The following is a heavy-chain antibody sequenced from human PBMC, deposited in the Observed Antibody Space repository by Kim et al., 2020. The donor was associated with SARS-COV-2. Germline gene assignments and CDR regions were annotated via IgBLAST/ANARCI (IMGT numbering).Heavy chain of an antibody. CDR3: AKIRPEWLRFYYFDY. Sequence: GGSLRLSCAASGFTFSSYGVHWARQAPGKGLEWVAAISYDGAAQYYGDFAKGRFTISRDNSKNTLYLQMNSLRVEDTAIYYCAKIRPEWLRFYYFDYWGQGTLVTVSS. CDR1: GFTFSSYG. V-gene: IGHV3-30*18. D-gene: IGHD6-19*01. J-gene: IGHJ4*02. CDR2: ISYDGAAQ.